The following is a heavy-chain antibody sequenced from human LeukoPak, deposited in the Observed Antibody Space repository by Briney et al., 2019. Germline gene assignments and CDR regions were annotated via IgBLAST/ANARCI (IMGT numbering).Heavy chain of an antibody. V-gene: IGHV3-7*01. CDR3: ARDCSSSWYNWFDP. J-gene: IGHJ5*02. CDR1: GFTFSSYW. Sequence: GGSLRLSCAASGFTFSSYWMSWVRQAPGKGLEWVANIKQDGSEKYYVDSVKGRFTISRDNAKNSLYLQMNSLRAEDTAVYYCARDCSSSWYNWFDPWGQGTLVTVSS. CDR2: IKQDGSEK. D-gene: IGHD6-13*01.